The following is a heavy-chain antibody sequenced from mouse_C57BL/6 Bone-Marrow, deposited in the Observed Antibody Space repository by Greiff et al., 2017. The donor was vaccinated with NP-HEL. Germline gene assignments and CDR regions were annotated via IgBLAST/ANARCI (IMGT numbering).Heavy chain of an antibody. J-gene: IGHJ4*01. D-gene: IGHD1-1*01. CDR3: GGPRTGSSDYYAMDY. Sequence: VQLQQSGAELAKPGASVTLSCKASGYTFTSYWMHWVKQRPGQGLEWIGYINPSSGYTKYNPQFTDKATLTADKSSSTAYMQLSSLTYEDSAVYYCGGPRTGSSDYYAMDYRGQGTSVTASS. V-gene: IGHV1-7*01. CDR1: GYTFTSYW. CDR2: INPSSGYT.